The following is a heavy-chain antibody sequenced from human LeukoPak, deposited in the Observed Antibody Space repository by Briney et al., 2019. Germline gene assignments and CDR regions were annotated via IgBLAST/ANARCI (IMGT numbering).Heavy chain of an antibody. J-gene: IGHJ4*02. CDR2: IYYSGST. Sequence: PLETLSLTCTVSGGSISSSSYYWGWIRQPPGKGLEWIGSIYYSGSTYYNPSLKSRVTISVDTSKNQFSLKLSSVTAADTAVYYCATRSSAFDYWGQGTLVTVSS. CDR1: GGSISSSSYY. CDR3: ATRSSAFDY. D-gene: IGHD3-22*01. V-gene: IGHV4-39*01.